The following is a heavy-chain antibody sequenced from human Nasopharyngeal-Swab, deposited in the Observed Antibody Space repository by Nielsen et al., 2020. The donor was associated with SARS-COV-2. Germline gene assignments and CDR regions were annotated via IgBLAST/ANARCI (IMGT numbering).Heavy chain of an antibody. Sequence: GESLKISCAASGFTFSSYWMSWVRQAPGKGLEWVANIKQNGNEKYYVDSVKGRFTISRDNAKNSLYLQMNSLRAEDTAVYYCARDLGYSYGPYYGMDVWGQGTTVTVSS. D-gene: IGHD5-18*01. V-gene: IGHV3-7*01. CDR3: ARDLGYSYGPYYGMDV. J-gene: IGHJ6*02. CDR1: GFTFSSYW. CDR2: IKQNGNEK.